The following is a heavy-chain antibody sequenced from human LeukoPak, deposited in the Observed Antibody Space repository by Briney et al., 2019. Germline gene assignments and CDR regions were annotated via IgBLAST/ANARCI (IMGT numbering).Heavy chain of an antibody. D-gene: IGHD5-24*01. CDR1: GFTFSSYA. J-gene: IGHJ4*02. Sequence: GGSLRLSCAASGFTFSSYAMHWVRQAPGKGLEWVAVISYDGSNKYYADSVKGRFTISRDNSKNRLYLQMNSLRAEDTAVYYCASKKRRWLQDYWGQGTLVTVSS. CDR3: ASKKRRWLQDY. V-gene: IGHV3-30*04. CDR2: ISYDGSNK.